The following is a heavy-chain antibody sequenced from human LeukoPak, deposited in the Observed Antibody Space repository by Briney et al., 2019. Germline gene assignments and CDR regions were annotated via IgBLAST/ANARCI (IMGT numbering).Heavy chain of an antibody. D-gene: IGHD3-22*01. J-gene: IGHJ4*02. Sequence: GESLKISCKGSGYSFTSYWIGWVRQMPGKGLEWMGIIYPHDSDIRYSPSFQGQVTISVDKSISTAYLQWSSLKASDTAMYYCARALIYDSSGYYLDYWGQGTLVTVSS. V-gene: IGHV5-51*01. CDR1: GYSFTSYW. CDR3: ARALIYDSSGYYLDY. CDR2: IYPHDSDI.